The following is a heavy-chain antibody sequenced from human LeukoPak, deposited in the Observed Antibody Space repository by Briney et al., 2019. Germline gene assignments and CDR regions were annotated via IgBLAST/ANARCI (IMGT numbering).Heavy chain of an antibody. J-gene: IGHJ4*02. Sequence: GKSLRLSCAASGFTFSNYAMHWVRQAPGKGLEWVSLISSGGTYEYYADSVKGRFTISRDNSKNTLYLQLSGLRAEDTAAYYCAKGDSSDYQINDYWGQGTLVTVSS. D-gene: IGHD3-22*01. CDR2: ISSGGTYE. CDR1: GFTFSNYA. CDR3: AKGDSSDYQINDY. V-gene: IGHV3-30*07.